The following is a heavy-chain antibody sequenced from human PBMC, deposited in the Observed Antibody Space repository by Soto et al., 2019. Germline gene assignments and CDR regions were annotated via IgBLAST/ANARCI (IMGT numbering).Heavy chain of an antibody. V-gene: IGHV4-39*01. CDR2: IYYSGST. CDR1: GGSISSSSYY. D-gene: IGHD2-2*01. CDR3: ARHVQGYCSSTSCFYGLDV. Sequence: SETLSLTCTVSGGSISSSSYYWGWIRQPPGKGLEWIWSIYYSGSTYYNPSLKSRVTISVDTSKNQFSLKLSSVTAADTAVYYCARHVQGYCSSTSCFYGLDVWGQGTTVTVSS. J-gene: IGHJ6*02.